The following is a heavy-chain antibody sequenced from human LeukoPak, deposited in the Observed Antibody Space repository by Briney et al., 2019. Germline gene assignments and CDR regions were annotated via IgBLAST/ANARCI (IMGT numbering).Heavy chain of an antibody. CDR2: IHTSGST. CDR1: GGSMSSYY. V-gene: IGHV4-4*07. J-gene: IGHJ4*02. D-gene: IGHD3-22*01. CDR3: ARDQYYYDSSGYLTFDY. Sequence: SETLSLTCTVSGGSMSSYYWSWFRQPAGKGLEWIGRIHTSGSTNYNPSLKSRVTMSVDTSKNQFSLKLSSVTAADTAVYYCARDQYYYDSSGYLTFDYWGQGTLVTVSS.